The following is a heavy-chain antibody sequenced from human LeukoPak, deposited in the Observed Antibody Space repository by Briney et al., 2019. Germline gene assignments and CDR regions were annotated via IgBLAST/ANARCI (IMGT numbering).Heavy chain of an antibody. V-gene: IGHV4-34*01. CDR3: ARVAITMVRGGWFDP. J-gene: IGHJ5*02. CDR2: INHSGST. Sequence: SETLSLTCAVYGGSFSGYYWSWIRQPPGRGLEWIGEINHSGSTNYNPSLKSRVTISVDTSKNQFSLKLSSVTAADTAVYYCARVAITMVRGGWFDPWGQGTLVTVSS. D-gene: IGHD3-10*01. CDR1: GGSFSGYY.